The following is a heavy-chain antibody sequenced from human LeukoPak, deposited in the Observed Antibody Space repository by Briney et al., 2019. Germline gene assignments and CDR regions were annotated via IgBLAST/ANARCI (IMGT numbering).Heavy chain of an antibody. CDR2: IATSSDYI. CDR3: ARGRSITILRGVAISDGFDI. V-gene: IGHV3-21*06. D-gene: IGHD3-10*01. Sequence: GGSLRLSCAASGFAFSTYSMNWVRQAPGKGLEWVSSIATSSDYIYYAGSLKGRFTISRDNAKNSLYLHMNSLRPDDTAVYYCARGRSITILRGVAISDGFDIWGQGTKVTVS. J-gene: IGHJ3*02. CDR1: GFAFSTYS.